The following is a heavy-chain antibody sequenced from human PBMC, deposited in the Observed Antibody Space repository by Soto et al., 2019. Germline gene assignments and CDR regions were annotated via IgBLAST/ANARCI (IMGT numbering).Heavy chain of an antibody. CDR1: GGSIRDYF. Sequence: SETLSLTCSVSGGSIRDYFWTWIRQPPGKGLEWIGYISSTWTINYNSSLKSRVTISLDTSRNLFSLKLSSVTPADTAVYFCARDRKLVIPGNYYYYGMDVWGQGTAVTVSS. CDR3: ARDRKLVIPGNYYYYGMDV. V-gene: IGHV4-59*01. CDR2: ISSTWTI. J-gene: IGHJ6*02. D-gene: IGHD3-10*01.